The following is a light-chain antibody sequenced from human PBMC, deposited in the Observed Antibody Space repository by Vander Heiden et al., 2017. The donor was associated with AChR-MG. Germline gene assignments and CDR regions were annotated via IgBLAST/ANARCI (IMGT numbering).Light chain of an antibody. CDR3: NSYTTINTWV. CDR1: SSDVGGYDY. CDR2: LVN. Sequence: QSALTQPASVSGSPGQSITISCTGTSSDVGGYDYVSWYQQHPGKAPKLMIYLVNKRPSGVSDRFSGSKSGNTASLTISGLQPEDEADYYCNSYTTINTWVFGGGTKLTVL. V-gene: IGLV2-14*03. J-gene: IGLJ3*02.